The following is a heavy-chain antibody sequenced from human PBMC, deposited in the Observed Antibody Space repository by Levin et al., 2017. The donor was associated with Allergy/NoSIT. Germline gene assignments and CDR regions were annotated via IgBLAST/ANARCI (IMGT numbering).Heavy chain of an antibody. CDR1: GGSFSGYY. V-gene: IGHV4-34*01. J-gene: IGHJ4*02. Sequence: GSLRLSCAVYGGSFSGYYWSWIRQPPGKGLEWIGEINHSGSTNYNPSLKSRVTISVDTSKNQFSLKLSSVTAADTAVYYCARGAGAVAGTSYWGQGTLVTVSS. D-gene: IGHD6-19*01. CDR2: INHSGST. CDR3: ARGAGAVAGTSY.